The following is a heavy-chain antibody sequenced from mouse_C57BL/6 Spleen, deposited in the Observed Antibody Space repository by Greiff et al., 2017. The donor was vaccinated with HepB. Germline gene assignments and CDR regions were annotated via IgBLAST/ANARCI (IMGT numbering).Heavy chain of an antibody. CDR3: ARAATDWYFDV. Sequence: VQLHPSGAELVRPGTSVQMSCKASGYTFTIYWFGWAQQRPGHGLEWIGDIYPGGGYTNYNEKFKGKATLTADKSSSTAYMQFSSLTSEDSAIYYCARAATDWYFDVWGTGTTVTVSS. V-gene: IGHV1-63*01. CDR1: GYTFTIYW. J-gene: IGHJ1*03. D-gene: IGHD6-1*01. CDR2: IYPGGGYT.